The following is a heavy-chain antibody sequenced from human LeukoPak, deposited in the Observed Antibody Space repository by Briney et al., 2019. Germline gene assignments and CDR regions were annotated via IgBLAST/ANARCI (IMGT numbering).Heavy chain of an antibody. V-gene: IGHV4-34*01. CDR3: ARGGDSSSWYDWFDP. D-gene: IGHD6-13*01. CDR1: GGSFNGYY. CDR2: INHSGST. J-gene: IGHJ5*02. Sequence: SETLSLTCAVYGGSFNGYYWSWIRQPPGKGLEWIGEINHSGSTNYNPSLKSRVTISVDTSKNQFSLKLSSVTAADTAVYYCARGGDSSSWYDWFDPWGQGTLVTVSS.